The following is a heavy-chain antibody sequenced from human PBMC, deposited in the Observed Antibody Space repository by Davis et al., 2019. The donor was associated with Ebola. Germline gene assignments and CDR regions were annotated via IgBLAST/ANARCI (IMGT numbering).Heavy chain of an antibody. CDR2: IIPSGGST. V-gene: IGHV1-46*01. CDR3: ARDDPYDYIWGSYAGSGMDV. D-gene: IGHD3-16*01. J-gene: IGHJ6*02. CDR1: GYTFTSYY. Sequence: ASVKVSCKASGYTFTSYYMHWVRQAPGQGLEWMGIIIPSGGSTSYAQKFQGRVTMTRDTSTSTVYMELSSLRSEDTAVYYCARDDPYDYIWGSYAGSGMDVWGQGTTVTVSS.